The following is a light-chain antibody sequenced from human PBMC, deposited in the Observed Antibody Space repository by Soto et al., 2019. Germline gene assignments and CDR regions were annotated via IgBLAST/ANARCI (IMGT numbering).Light chain of an antibody. V-gene: IGKV3-20*01. CDR1: QNVRSGY. CDR2: GAS. Sequence: EIVLTQSPGTLSLSPGERATLSCRASQNVRSGYLAWYQQRPGQAPRLLIYGASSRATGIPDRFSGSGSGTDFTLTISRLETEDFAVYYCQQYGGSPTTFGQGTKVDIK. J-gene: IGKJ1*01. CDR3: QQYGGSPTT.